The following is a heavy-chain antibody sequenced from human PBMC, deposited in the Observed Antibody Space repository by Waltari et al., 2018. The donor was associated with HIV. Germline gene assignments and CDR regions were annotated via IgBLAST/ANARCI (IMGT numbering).Heavy chain of an antibody. CDR1: GFTFSSYG. CDR3: AKDQKVYPYSRSTLALDY. J-gene: IGHJ4*02. CDR2: IRYDGSNK. Sequence: QVQLVESGGGVVQPGGSLRLSCAASGFTFSSYGMHWVRQAPGKGLEWVAFIRYDGSNKYYADSVKGRFTISRDNSKNTLYLQMNSLRAEDTAVYYCAKDQKVYPYSRSTLALDYWGQGTLVTVSS. V-gene: IGHV3-30*02. D-gene: IGHD6-13*01.